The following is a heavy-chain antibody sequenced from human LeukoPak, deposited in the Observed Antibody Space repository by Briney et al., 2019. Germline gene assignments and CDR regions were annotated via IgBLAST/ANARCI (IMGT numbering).Heavy chain of an antibody. Sequence: SETLSLTCTVSGGSISSYYWSWIRQPPGKGLEWMGYIYYSGSTNYNPSLKSRVTISVDTSKNKFSLKLSSVTAADTAVYYCARDLWGIAAAGPAFDIWGQGTMVTVSS. D-gene: IGHD6-13*01. J-gene: IGHJ3*02. CDR1: GGSISSYY. CDR2: IYYSGST. V-gene: IGHV4-59*01. CDR3: ARDLWGIAAAGPAFDI.